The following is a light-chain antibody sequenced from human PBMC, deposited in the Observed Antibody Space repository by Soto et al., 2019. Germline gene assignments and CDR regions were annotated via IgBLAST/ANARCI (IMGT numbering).Light chain of an antibody. V-gene: IGKV3-20*01. CDR3: QQYGSSPGT. CDR1: RSVSSNF. Sequence: EIVLTQSPGTLSLSPGERATLSCRTSRSVSSNFLAWYQHKPGQAPRLLSYGASSRATGIPDRFSVSGSGTDFTLTISRLEPEDCAVYYCQQYGSSPGTFGQGTKVEIK. CDR2: GAS. J-gene: IGKJ1*01.